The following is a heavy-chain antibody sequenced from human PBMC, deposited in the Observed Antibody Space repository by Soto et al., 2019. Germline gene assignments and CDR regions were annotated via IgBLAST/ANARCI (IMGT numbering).Heavy chain of an antibody. Sequence: PSETLSLTCAVYGGSFSGYYWSWIRQPPGKGLEWIGYIYYSGSTNYNPSLKSRVTISVDTSKNQFSLKLSSVTAADTAVYYCARRFGYYYYGMDVWGQGTTVTVSS. CDR2: IYYSGST. V-gene: IGHV4-59*08. CDR1: GGSFSGYY. D-gene: IGHD3-16*01. J-gene: IGHJ6*02. CDR3: ARRFGYYYYGMDV.